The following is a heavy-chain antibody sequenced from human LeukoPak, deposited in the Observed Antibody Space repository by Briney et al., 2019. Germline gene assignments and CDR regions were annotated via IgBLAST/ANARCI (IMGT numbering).Heavy chain of an antibody. CDR3: ARDRSWFGEKGYGMDV. CDR2: ISGSGGST. D-gene: IGHD3-10*01. J-gene: IGHJ6*02. CDR1: GFTFSSYA. V-gene: IGHV3-23*01. Sequence: GGSLRLSCAASGFTFSSYAMSWVRQAPGKGLEWVSAISGSGGSTYYADSVKGRFTISRDNSKNTLYLQMNSLRAEDTAVYYCARDRSWFGEKGYGMDVWGQGTTVTVSS.